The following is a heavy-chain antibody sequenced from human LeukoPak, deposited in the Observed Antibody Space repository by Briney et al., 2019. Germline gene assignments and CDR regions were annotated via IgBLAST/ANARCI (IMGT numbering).Heavy chain of an antibody. D-gene: IGHD1-26*01. J-gene: IGHJ4*02. Sequence: SKTLSLTCTVSGGSFTDYFWGWIRQPPGKGLEWIGSIYYSGRTFYNPSLKNRVSISLDTSKGQFSLNLDSVTAADTAVYFCTRDRAHGTQDYWGQGTLVTVS. CDR2: IYYSGRT. CDR3: TRDRAHGTQDY. CDR1: GGSFTDYF. V-gene: IGHV4-39*07.